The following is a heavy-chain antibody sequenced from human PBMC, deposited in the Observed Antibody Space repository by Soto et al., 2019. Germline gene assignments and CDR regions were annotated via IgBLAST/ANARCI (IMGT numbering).Heavy chain of an antibody. D-gene: IGHD2-2*01. V-gene: IGHV3-23*01. J-gene: IGHJ5*02. CDR1: GFTFSSYA. Sequence: GGSLRLSCAASGFTFSSYAMSWVRQAPGKGLEWVSAISGSGGSTYYADSVKGRFTISRDNSKNTLYLQMNSLRAEDTAVYYCAKDTARLLSVVPAAVNWLDPWGQGTLVTVSS. CDR2: ISGSGGST. CDR3: AKDTARLLSVVPAAVNWLDP.